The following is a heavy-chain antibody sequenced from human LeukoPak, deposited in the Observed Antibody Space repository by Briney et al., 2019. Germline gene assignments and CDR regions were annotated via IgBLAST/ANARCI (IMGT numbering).Heavy chain of an antibody. V-gene: IGHV3-48*04. J-gene: IGHJ6*02. D-gene: IGHD1-14*01. CDR2: ISTSSSTI. CDR1: GFTFSSYS. Sequence: PGGSLRLSCAASGFTFSSYSMNWVRQAPGKGLEGVSYISTSSSTIYYADSVKGRFTISRDNAKNSLYLQMNSLRAEDTAVYYCASNRHYYYYDMDVWGQGTTVTVSS. CDR3: ASNRHYYYYDMDV.